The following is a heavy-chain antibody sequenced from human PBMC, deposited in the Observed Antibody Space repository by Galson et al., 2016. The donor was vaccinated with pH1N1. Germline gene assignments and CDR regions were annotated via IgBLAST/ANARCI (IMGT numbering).Heavy chain of an antibody. CDR3: ARRGSSTSHYYYGMDV. D-gene: IGHD2-2*01. CDR2: INLNSGGT. CDR1: GYTFTGYY. Sequence: SVKVSCKASGYTFTGYYMHWVRQAPGQGLEWMGWINLNSGGTKYAQKCQGRVTMTRDTPISTAYMELSRLRSDDTAVYYCARRGSSTSHYYYGMDVWGQGTTVTVSS. V-gene: IGHV1-2*02. J-gene: IGHJ6*02.